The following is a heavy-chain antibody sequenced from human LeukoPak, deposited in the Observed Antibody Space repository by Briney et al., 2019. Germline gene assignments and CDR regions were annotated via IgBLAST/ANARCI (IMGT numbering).Heavy chain of an antibody. V-gene: IGHV3-48*01. CDR2: ISSSSSTI. CDR3: ARETEWLVWLSYYYYYGMDV. J-gene: IGHJ6*02. Sequence: GGSLRLSCAASGFTFSSYSMNWVRQAPGKGLEWVSYISSSSSTIYYADSVKGRFTISRDNAKNSLYLQMNSLRAEDTAVYYCARETEWLVWLSYYYYYGMDVWGQGTTVTVSS. D-gene: IGHD6-19*01. CDR1: GFTFSSYS.